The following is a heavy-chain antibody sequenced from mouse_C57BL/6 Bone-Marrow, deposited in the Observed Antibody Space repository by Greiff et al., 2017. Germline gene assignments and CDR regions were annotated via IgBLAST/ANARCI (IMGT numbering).Heavy chain of an antibody. V-gene: IGHV1-55*01. CDR3: ARSDYGRLYYLGD. D-gene: IGHD1-1*01. J-gene: IGHJ2*01. CDR2: SYPGSGST. Sequence: VQLQQSGAELVKPGASVKMSCKASGYTFTSYWINWVKQRPGQGLAWIGDSYPGSGSTNYNEKFKSKATLTVDTASSTAYMQLRSLTSEDSAVDYCARSDYGRLYYLGDWGQGTTLTASS. CDR1: GYTFTSYW.